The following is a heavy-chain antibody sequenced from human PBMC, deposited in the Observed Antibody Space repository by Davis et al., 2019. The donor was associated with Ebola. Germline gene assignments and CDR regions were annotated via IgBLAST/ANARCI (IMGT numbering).Heavy chain of an antibody. CDR3: ARDSESSSSWYLHGVAWDY. D-gene: IGHD6-13*01. Sequence: GGSLRLSCAASGFTFSSYSMNWVRQAPGKGLEWVSSISSSSSYIYYADSVKGRFTISRDNAKNSLYLQMNSLRAEDTAVYYCARDSESSSSWYLHGVAWDYWGQGTLVTVSS. CDR2: ISSSSSYI. V-gene: IGHV3-21*01. J-gene: IGHJ4*02. CDR1: GFTFSSYS.